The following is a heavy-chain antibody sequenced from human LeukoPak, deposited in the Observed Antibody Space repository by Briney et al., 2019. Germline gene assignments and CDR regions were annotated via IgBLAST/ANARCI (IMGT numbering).Heavy chain of an antibody. Sequence: GGSLRLSCAASGFTFSSYSMNWVRQAPGKGLEWVSSISSSSSYIYYADSEKGRVTISRDTTKNSLYLQMNSLRAEDTAGYYCASYKVGVAGSKSPFYPWGPGALFTVSS. CDR3: ASYKVGVAGSKSPFYP. CDR2: ISSSSSYI. V-gene: IGHV3-21*01. D-gene: IGHD2-21*01. J-gene: IGHJ5*02. CDR1: GFTFSSYS.